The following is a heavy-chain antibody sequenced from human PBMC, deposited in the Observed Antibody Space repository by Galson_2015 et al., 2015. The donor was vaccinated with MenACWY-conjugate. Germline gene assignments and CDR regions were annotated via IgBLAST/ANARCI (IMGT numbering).Heavy chain of an antibody. V-gene: IGHV3-33*01. CDR2: IWYDGSNK. Sequence: SLRLSCAASGFTFSSYGMHWVRQAPGKGLEWVAVIWYDGSNKYYADSVKGRFTISRDNSKNTLYLQMNSLRAEDTAVYYCAREFGYCSGGSCFEEAFDYWGQGTLVTVSS. D-gene: IGHD2-15*01. CDR1: GFTFSSYG. J-gene: IGHJ4*02. CDR3: AREFGYCSGGSCFEEAFDY.